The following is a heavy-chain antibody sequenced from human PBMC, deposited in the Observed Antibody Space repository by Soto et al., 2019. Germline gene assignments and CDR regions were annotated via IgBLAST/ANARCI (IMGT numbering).Heavy chain of an antibody. J-gene: IGHJ4*02. D-gene: IGHD4-4*01. CDR1: GYTFINYG. Sequence: QVQLVQSGAEMRKPGASVKVSCKTSGYTFINYGISWVRQAPGQGLAWMGWINGYNGNTNYAQNFQGRVAMTTDTSTSTVYKELRNLRSDDTAVYYCARGDSPVQFDYWGQGTLVTVSS. CDR2: INGYNGNT. V-gene: IGHV1-18*01. CDR3: ARGDSPVQFDY.